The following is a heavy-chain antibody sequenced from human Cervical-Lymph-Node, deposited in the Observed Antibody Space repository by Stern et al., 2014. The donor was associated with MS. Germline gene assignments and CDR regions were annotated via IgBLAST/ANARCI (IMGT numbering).Heavy chain of an antibody. J-gene: IGHJ4*02. Sequence: VQLLESGAEVKKPGASVKVSCKASGYTFRKYYMHWVRQAPGQGLEWVGIINPSRNTTSHAQKFQDRVTLSKDTSTSTVYMELSSLRSEDTAVYYCARDSSGTYSSLDYWGQGTLVTVSS. V-gene: IGHV1-46*03. D-gene: IGHD1-26*01. CDR3: ARDSSGTYSSLDY. CDR2: INPSRNTT. CDR1: GYTFRKYY.